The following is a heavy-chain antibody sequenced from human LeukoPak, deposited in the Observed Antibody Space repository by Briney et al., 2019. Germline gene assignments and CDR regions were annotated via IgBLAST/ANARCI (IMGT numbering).Heavy chain of an antibody. CDR2: IYPDDSDT. CDR1: EYSFPNYC. J-gene: IGHJ4*02. D-gene: IGHD6-13*01. CDR3: ARRDSSSWYV. Sequence: GESLKISCKHSEYSFPNYCIGWARQMPGKGLEWMGIIYPDDSDTRYSPSFQGQVTISADKSISTAYLQWSSLKASDTAMYYCARRDSSSWYVWGQGTLVTVSS. V-gene: IGHV5-51*01.